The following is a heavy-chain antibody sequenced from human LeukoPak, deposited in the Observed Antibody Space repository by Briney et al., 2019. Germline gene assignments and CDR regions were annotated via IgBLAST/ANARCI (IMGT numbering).Heavy chain of an antibody. CDR2: INSDGSST. V-gene: IGHV3-74*01. CDR1: GFTFSSYW. D-gene: IGHD2-15*01. J-gene: IGHJ6*03. Sequence: GGSLRLSCAASGFTFSSYWMHWVRHAPGKGLVWVSRINSDGSSTSYADSVKGRFTISRDNAKNTLYLQMNSLRAEDTAVYYCARDPGCSGGSCYMDVWGKGTTVTVSS. CDR3: ARDPGCSGGSCYMDV.